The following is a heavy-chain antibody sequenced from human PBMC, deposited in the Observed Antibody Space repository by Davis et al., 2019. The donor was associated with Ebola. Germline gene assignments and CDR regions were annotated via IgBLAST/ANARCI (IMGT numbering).Heavy chain of an antibody. J-gene: IGHJ6*03. Sequence: ASVKVSCKASGYTFTSYDINWVRQATGQGLEWMGWMNPNSGNTGYAQKFQGRVTITRNTSISTAYMELSSLRSEDTAVYYCARAGKEDFWSGYSYTDINYYMDVWGKGTTVTVSS. V-gene: IGHV1-8*03. D-gene: IGHD3-3*01. CDR2: MNPNSGNT. CDR3: ARAGKEDFWSGYSYTDINYYMDV. CDR1: GYTFTSYD.